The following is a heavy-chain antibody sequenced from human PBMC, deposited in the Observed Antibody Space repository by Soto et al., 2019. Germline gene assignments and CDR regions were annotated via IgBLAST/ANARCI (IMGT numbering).Heavy chain of an antibody. V-gene: IGHV3-49*03. CDR1: GFTFGDYA. D-gene: IGHD3-3*01. J-gene: IGHJ4*02. Sequence: GGSLRLSCTASGFTFGDYAMIWFRQAPGKGLEWVGFIRSKAYGGTTEYAASVKGRFTISRDDSKSIAYLQMNSLKTEDTAVYYCTRHVLRFLEWYPALWYWGQGTLVTVSS. CDR3: TRHVLRFLEWYPALWY. CDR2: IRSKAYGGTT.